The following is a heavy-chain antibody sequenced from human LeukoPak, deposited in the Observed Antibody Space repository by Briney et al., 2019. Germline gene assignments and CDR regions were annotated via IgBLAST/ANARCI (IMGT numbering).Heavy chain of an antibody. CDR2: INPNSGGT. CDR1: GYTFTGYY. CDR3: ARGLWTESRGYYEVGGLDI. Sequence: GASVKVSCKASGYTFTGYYMHWVRQAPGQGLEWVGWINPNSGGTNFAQKFQGRVTMTRDTAINTAYMELSRLRSDDTAVYYCARGLWTESRGYYEVGGLDIWGQGTMVTVSS. V-gene: IGHV1-2*02. D-gene: IGHD6-25*01. J-gene: IGHJ3*02.